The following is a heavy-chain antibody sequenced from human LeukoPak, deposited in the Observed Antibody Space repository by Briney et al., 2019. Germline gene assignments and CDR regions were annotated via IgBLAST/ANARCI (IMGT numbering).Heavy chain of an antibody. CDR1: GYTFTGYY. V-gene: IGHV1-2*02. D-gene: IGHD6-13*01. CDR3: ARESIAAAVVAWFDP. CDR2: INPNSGGT. Sequence: RASVKLSCKASGYTFTGYYMHWVRQTPGQGLEWMRWINPNSGGTSYAQKFQGRVTMTRDTSISTAYMELSRLRSDDTAVYYCARESIAAAVVAWFDPWGQGTLVTVSS. J-gene: IGHJ5*02.